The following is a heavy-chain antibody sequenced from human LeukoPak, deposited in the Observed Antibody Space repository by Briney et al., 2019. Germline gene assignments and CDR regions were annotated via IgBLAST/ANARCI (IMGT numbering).Heavy chain of an antibody. CDR1: GFTFSNYA. CDR2: ITSAGNT. V-gene: IGHV3-23*01. J-gene: IGHJ4*02. D-gene: IGHD2-2*01. Sequence: PGGSLRLSCAASGFTFSNYAMNWVRQAPGKGLEWVSAITSAGNTYYADSVKGRFTISRDSSKNTLYLQMNSLRSEDTAVYYCAKGGRPYHLPTDYWGQGTLVTVSS. CDR3: AKGGRPYHLPTDY.